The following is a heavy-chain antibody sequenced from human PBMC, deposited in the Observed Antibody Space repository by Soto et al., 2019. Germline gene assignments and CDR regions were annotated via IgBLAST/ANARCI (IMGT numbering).Heavy chain of an antibody. CDR3: DEEHEIVLVSNDI. Sequence: ASVKVSCKASGFTFTSSAVQWVRQARGQRLEWIGWIVVGSGNTNYAQKFQERVTITRDMSTSTAYMELSRLRSEDTAVYYCDEEHEIVLVSNDIRGKGTKVTVSS. CDR1: GFTFTSSA. CDR2: IVVGSGNT. D-gene: IGHD2-8*02. J-gene: IGHJ3*02. V-gene: IGHV1-58*01.